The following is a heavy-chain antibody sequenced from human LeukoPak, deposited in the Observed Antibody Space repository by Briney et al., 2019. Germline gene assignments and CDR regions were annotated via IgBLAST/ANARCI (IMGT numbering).Heavy chain of an antibody. CDR3: ARVKGGIAAAGNYFDY. Sequence: GGSLGLSCAASGFTFSSYAMSWVRQAPGKGLEWVSAISGSGGSTYYADSVKGRITISRDNSKNTLHLQMNSLRTEDTAVYYCARVKGGIAAAGNYFDYWGQGTLVTVSS. CDR2: ISGSGGST. J-gene: IGHJ4*02. CDR1: GFTFSSYA. V-gene: IGHV3-23*01. D-gene: IGHD6-13*01.